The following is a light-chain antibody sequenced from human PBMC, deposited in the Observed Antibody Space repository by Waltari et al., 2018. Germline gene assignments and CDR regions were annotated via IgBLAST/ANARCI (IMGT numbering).Light chain of an antibody. CDR3: KSFTNRLTYV. J-gene: IGLJ1*01. CDR2: DVA. V-gene: IGLV2-14*03. Sequence: QSALTQPASVSGSPGQSITISCTGTASDIGNYYHVSWYQQHPGKAPKLIIYDVANRPSGVSDRFSGSKSGNTASLTISGLQAEDEADYYCKSFTNRLTYVFGSGTKVSV. CDR1: ASDIGNYYH.